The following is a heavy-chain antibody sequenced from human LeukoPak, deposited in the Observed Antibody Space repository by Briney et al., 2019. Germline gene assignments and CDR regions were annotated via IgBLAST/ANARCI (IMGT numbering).Heavy chain of an antibody. D-gene: IGHD3-3*01. CDR3: TTGDDFWSGYSDY. CDR1: GFTFSNAW. Sequence: GGSLRLSCAASGFTFSNAWMSWVRQAPGKGLEWVGRIKSKTDGGTTVYAAPVKGRFTISRDDSKNTLYLQMNSLKTEDTAVYYCTTGDDFWSGYSDYWGQGTLVTVSS. J-gene: IGHJ4*02. V-gene: IGHV3-15*01. CDR2: IKSKTDGGTT.